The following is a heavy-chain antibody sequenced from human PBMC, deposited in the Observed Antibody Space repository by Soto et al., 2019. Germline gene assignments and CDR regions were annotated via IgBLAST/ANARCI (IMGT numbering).Heavy chain of an antibody. V-gene: IGHV3-30*18. CDR2: ISSDGNNQ. Sequence: QVQLVESGGGVVQPGTSLRLSCAASGFTSSSFVIHWVRQAPGKGLEWLAGISSDGNNQYYADSVKGRFTISRDNSKKTLYLQVNSLRAEDTAVYFCAKERGVLDAFDIWGQGTMVTVS. CDR1: GFTSSSFV. J-gene: IGHJ3*02. CDR3: AKERGVLDAFDI. D-gene: IGHD3-10*01.